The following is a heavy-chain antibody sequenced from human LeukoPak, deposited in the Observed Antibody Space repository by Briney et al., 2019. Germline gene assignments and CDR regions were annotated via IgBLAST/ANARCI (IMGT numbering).Heavy chain of an antibody. D-gene: IGHD3-10*01. J-gene: IGHJ4*02. V-gene: IGHV4-4*02. CDR1: GGSISSSNW. CDR3: AKHYMGSSYNRALDY. Sequence: PSETLSLTCAVSGGSISSSNWWSWIRQPPGKGLEWIGEIYHSGSTNYNPSLKSRVTISVDTSKNQFSLKLSSVTAADTAIYYCAKHYMGSSYNRALDYWGQGTLVTVSS. CDR2: IYHSGST.